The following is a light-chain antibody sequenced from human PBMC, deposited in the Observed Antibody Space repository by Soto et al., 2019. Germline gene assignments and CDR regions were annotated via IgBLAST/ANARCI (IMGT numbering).Light chain of an antibody. CDR2: GAS. CDR1: QRLTNSF. J-gene: IGKJ2*01. V-gene: IGKV3-20*01. Sequence: DIVLTQSPGTLSLSPGERATLSCRASQRLTNSFLAWFQQKPGLAPRLLIHGASTRATGVPDRFSGGGSGTDFVLTISRLEPEDFAVYYCQQYGRSPYTFGQGTKLQIK. CDR3: QQYGRSPYT.